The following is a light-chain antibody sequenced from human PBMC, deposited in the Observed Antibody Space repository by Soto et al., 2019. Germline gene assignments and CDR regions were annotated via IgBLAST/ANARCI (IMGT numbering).Light chain of an antibody. Sequence: QSSLTQPPSASGTPGQRATISCSGSSSNIESNTVNWYQHPPGTAPKLLIYSDNQRPSGVPDRFSGSNSGTSASLAISGLQSEDEADYYCAAWDDSLNGFVFGTGTKVTVL. J-gene: IGLJ1*01. V-gene: IGLV1-44*01. CDR1: SSNIESNT. CDR3: AAWDDSLNGFV. CDR2: SDN.